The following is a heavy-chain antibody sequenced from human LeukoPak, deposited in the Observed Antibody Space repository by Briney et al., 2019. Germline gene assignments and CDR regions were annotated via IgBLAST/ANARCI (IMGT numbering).Heavy chain of an antibody. CDR1: GFTFSSYA. Sequence: GGSLRLSCAASGFTFSSYAMSWVRQAPGRGLEWVSAISGGYTSATDYADSVKGRFNISRHNYDNTLYLEMNSLRAEDTALYYCAKARDAYNYYWFDPWGQGTLVTVSS. CDR3: AKARDAYNYYWFDP. CDR2: ISGGYTSAT. D-gene: IGHD5-24*01. V-gene: IGHV3-23*01. J-gene: IGHJ5*02.